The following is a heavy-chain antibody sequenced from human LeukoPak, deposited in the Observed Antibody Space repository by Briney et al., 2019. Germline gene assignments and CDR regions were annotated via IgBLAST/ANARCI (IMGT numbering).Heavy chain of an antibody. CDR1: GYSFTSYW. CDR2: IYPGDSDT. J-gene: IGHJ4*02. CDR3: ARRTSIAAAGDY. Sequence: GESLKISCKGSGYSFTSYWINWVCQVPGKGLEWMGIIYPGDSDTRYSPSFQGQVTISADKSISTAYLQWSSLKASDTAMYYCARRTSIAAAGDYWGQGTLVTVSS. V-gene: IGHV5-51*01. D-gene: IGHD6-13*01.